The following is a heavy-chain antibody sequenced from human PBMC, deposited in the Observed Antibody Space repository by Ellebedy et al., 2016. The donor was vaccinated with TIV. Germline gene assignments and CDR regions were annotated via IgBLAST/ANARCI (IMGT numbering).Heavy chain of an antibody. J-gene: IGHJ6*02. Sequence: GESLKISXAASGFTFSSYAMSWVRQAPGKGLEWVSAISGSGGSTYYADSVKGRFTISRDNSKNTLYLQMNSLRAEDTAVYYCAKVEGIFGVVITTYYYYYGMDGWGQGTTVTVSS. CDR3: AKVEGIFGVVITTYYYYYGMDG. D-gene: IGHD3-3*01. CDR1: GFTFSSYA. CDR2: ISGSGGST. V-gene: IGHV3-23*01.